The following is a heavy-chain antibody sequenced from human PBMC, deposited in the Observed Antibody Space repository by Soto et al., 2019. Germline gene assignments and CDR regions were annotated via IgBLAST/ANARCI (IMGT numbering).Heavy chain of an antibody. Sequence: GGSLRLSCAASGFTFSSYAMSWARQAPGKGLEWVSAISGSGGSTYYADSVKGRFTISRDNSKNTLYLQMNSLRAEDTAVYYCAGPAAFGSSGYYFDWGQGTLVTVSS. CDR2: ISGSGGST. CDR3: AGPAAFGSSGYYFD. J-gene: IGHJ4*02. D-gene: IGHD3-22*01. V-gene: IGHV3-23*01. CDR1: GFTFSSYA.